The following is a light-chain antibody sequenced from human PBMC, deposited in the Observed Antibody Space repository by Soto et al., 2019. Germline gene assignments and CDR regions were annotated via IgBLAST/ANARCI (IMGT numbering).Light chain of an antibody. Sequence: DIQLTQSPSFLSASVGDRVTINYLASHCISSYLASYHQKPAKAPKLLIYAASTLQSGVPSRFSGSGSGTEFTLTISSLQPEDFATYYCQQLKSNLITFGQGTRLEIK. J-gene: IGKJ5*01. CDR1: HCISSY. V-gene: IGKV1-9*01. CDR2: AAS. CDR3: QQLKSNLIT.